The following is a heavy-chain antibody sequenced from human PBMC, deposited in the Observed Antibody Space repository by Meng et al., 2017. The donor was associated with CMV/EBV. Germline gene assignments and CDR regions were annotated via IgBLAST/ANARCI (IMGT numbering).Heavy chain of an antibody. Sequence: SVKVSCKASGGTFSSYGISWVRQAPGQGLEWMGGNIPIFGTANYAQKFQGRVTITTDESTSTDYMELSSLRSEDTAVYYCATCSSTSCYTDDAFDIWGQGTMVTVSS. J-gene: IGHJ3*02. V-gene: IGHV1-69*05. D-gene: IGHD2-2*02. CDR2: NIPIFGTA. CDR1: GGTFSSYG. CDR3: ATCSSTSCYTDDAFDI.